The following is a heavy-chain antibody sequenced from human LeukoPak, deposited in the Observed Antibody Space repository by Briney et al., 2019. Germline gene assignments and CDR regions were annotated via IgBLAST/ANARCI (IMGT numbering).Heavy chain of an antibody. Sequence: SETLSLTCTVSGGSISSSSYYWGWIRQPPGKGLEWIGNIYYTGSTFYNPSLKSRVTISVDTSKNQFSLKLNSVSAADTAVYFCATLVYSSSWYVYFDFWGRGTLVTVSS. J-gene: IGHJ4*02. V-gene: IGHV4-39*01. CDR3: ATLVYSSSWYVYFDF. CDR2: IYYTGST. CDR1: GGSISSSSYY. D-gene: IGHD6-13*01.